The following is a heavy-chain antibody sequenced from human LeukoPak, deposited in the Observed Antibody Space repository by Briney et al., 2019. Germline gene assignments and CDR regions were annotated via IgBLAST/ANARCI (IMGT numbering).Heavy chain of an antibody. Sequence: GGSLRLSCAASGFTFSSYVMSWVRQAPGKGLEWVSAISGSGGGTYYADSVKGRFTISRDNSKNTLYLQMNSLRAEDTAVYYCAKDLKYYDSSGYDHYPDYWGQGTLVTVSS. D-gene: IGHD3-22*01. J-gene: IGHJ4*02. CDR3: AKDLKYYDSSGYDHYPDY. V-gene: IGHV3-23*01. CDR2: ISGSGGGT. CDR1: GFTFSSYV.